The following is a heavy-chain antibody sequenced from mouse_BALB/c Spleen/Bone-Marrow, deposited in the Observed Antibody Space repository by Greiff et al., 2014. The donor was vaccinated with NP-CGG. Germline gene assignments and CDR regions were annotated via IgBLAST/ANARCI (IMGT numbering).Heavy chain of an antibody. CDR2: INSYGGST. J-gene: IGHJ2*01. CDR3: AGSYYGGTFDY. V-gene: IGHV5-6-2*01. Sequence: EVQVVESGGGLVKLGGSLKLSCAASGFTFSSYYMSWVRQTPEKRLELVAAINSYGGSTYYPDTVKGRFTISRDNAKNTLYLQMSSLKSEDTALYYCAGSYYGGTFDYWGQGTTLTVSS. CDR1: GFTFSSYY. D-gene: IGHD1-1*01.